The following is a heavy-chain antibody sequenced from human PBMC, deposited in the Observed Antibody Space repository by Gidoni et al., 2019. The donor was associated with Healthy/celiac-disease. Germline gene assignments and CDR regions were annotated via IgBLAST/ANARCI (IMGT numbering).Heavy chain of an antibody. CDR3: ARSSRTDYYDNLPDY. V-gene: IGHV3-53*01. D-gene: IGHD3-22*01. J-gene: IGHJ4*02. Sequence: EVQLVESGGGLIQPGGSLRLSCAASGFTVSSNYMSWVRQAPGKGLEWVSVIYSGGSTYYADSVKGRFTISRDNSKNTLYLQMNSLRAEDTAVYYCARSSRTDYYDNLPDYWGQGTLVTVSS. CDR2: IYSGGST. CDR1: GFTVSSNY.